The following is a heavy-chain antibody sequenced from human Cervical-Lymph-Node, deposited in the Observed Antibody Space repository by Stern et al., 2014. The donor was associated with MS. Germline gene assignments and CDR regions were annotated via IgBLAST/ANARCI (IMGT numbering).Heavy chain of an antibody. J-gene: IGHJ3*01. Sequence: EEQLVQSGGGLVQPVGSLRLSCAASGFIFSDYNMNWVRQAPGKGPEWLSFISSSGSTIYYADSVKGRFTISRDNADNSLYLQLSGLRAEDTALYYCAKNKRDYGDYLSTDVLDVWGQGTMVTVSS. V-gene: IGHV3-48*04. D-gene: IGHD4-17*01. CDR2: ISSSGSTI. CDR3: AKNKRDYGDYLSTDVLDV. CDR1: GFIFSDYN.